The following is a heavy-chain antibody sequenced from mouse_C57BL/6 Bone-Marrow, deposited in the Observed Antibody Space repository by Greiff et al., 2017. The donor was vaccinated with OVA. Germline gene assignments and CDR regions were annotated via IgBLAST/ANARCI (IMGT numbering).Heavy chain of an antibody. J-gene: IGHJ4*01. CDR1: GFTFSDYY. Sequence: EVQLVESGGGLVQPGGSLKLSCAASGFTFSDYYMYWVRQTPEKRLEWVAYISNGGGSTYYPDTVKGRFTISRDNAKNTLYLQMSRLKSEDTAMYYCARQGRLLWNYYAMDYWGQGTSVTVSS. V-gene: IGHV5-12*01. CDR3: ARQGRLLWNYYAMDY. CDR2: ISNGGGST. D-gene: IGHD3-2*02.